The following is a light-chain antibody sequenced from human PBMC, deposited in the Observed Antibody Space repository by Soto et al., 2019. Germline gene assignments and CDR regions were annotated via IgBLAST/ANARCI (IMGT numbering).Light chain of an antibody. Sequence: ENGLTQSPATLSFSPGGRAHLPLRASQSVSSYLAWYQQKPGQAPRLLIYDASHRATGISATFSGSGSGTDFTLTISSLEPEDFAVYYCQQSSKWSPEVTFGQGTRLEIK. V-gene: IGKV3-11*01. J-gene: IGKJ5*01. CDR3: QQSSKWSPEVT. CDR1: QSVSSY. CDR2: DAS.